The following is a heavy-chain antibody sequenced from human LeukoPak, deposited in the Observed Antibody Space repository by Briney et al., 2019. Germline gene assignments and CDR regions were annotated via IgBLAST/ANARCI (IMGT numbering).Heavy chain of an antibody. D-gene: IGHD6-13*01. Sequence: PSETLSLTCTVSGGSISSYYWSWIRQPPGKGLEWIGYIYYSGSTNYNPSLKSRVTTSVDTSKNQFSLKLSSVTAADTAVYYCARASSSSRYIDPWGQGTLVTVSS. CDR3: ARASSSSRYIDP. J-gene: IGHJ5*02. V-gene: IGHV4-59*01. CDR1: GGSISSYY. CDR2: IYYSGST.